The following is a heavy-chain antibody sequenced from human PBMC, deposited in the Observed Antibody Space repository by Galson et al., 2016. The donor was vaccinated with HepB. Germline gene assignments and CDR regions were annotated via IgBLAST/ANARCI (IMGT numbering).Heavy chain of an antibody. CDR1: GDSISGYF. D-gene: IGHD3-3*01. J-gene: IGHJ4*02. V-gene: IGHV4-59*01. CDR2: IHYSGNT. Sequence: SETLSLTCTVSGDSISGYFWSWIRQAPGKGLEWIGYIHYSGNTKYKPSPKSRVTISLDTSKKQFSLQLTSVTAADTAVYYCAREYEGFDLWSNTDHYFDNWGQGTLVTVSS. CDR3: AREYEGFDLWSNTDHYFDN.